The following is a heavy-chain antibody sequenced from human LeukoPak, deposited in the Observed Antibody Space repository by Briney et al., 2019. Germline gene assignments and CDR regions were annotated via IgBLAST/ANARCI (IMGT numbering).Heavy chain of an antibody. CDR3: AKVHYTYGGIDY. Sequence: GGSLRLSCAASGFTFSSYAMSWVRQAPGKGLEWVSSSRGSGGNTYYADSVKGRFTISRDNSKNTLYLQMNSLRAEDTAVYYCAKVHYTYGGIDYWGQGTLVTVSS. J-gene: IGHJ4*02. V-gene: IGHV3-23*01. CDR1: GFTFSSYA. CDR2: SRGSGGNT. D-gene: IGHD5-18*01.